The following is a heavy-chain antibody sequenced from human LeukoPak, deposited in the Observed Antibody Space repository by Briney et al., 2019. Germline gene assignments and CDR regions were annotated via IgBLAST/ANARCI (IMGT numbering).Heavy chain of an antibody. V-gene: IGHV4-59*11. J-gene: IGHJ4*02. CDR2: IFYSGNT. CDR3: ARDRGEGIVGTFDY. CDR1: GDSISNHY. D-gene: IGHD1-26*01. Sequence: SETLSLTCTVSGDSISNHYWSWIRQPPGKGLVWIGYIFYSGNTHYNPSLKSRVTMSVDTSKNQFSLRLGSVTPADTAVYYCARDRGEGIVGTFDYWGQGTLVTVSS.